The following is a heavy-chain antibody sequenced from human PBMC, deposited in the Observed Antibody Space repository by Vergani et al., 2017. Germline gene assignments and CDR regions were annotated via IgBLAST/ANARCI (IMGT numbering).Heavy chain of an antibody. CDR2: IKEDGSEK. V-gene: IGHV3-7*01. CDR1: GFIFSSYW. J-gene: IGHJ4*02. CDR3: AGDDFWSY. D-gene: IGHD3-3*01. Sequence: EVQLVESGGGLVQPGGSLRLSCAASGFIFSSYWMSWVRQAPGKGLEWVADIKEDGSEKYYVDSVKGRFTISRDNAKNSLYLQMNSLRAEDTAVYYCAGDDFWSYWGQGTLVTVSS.